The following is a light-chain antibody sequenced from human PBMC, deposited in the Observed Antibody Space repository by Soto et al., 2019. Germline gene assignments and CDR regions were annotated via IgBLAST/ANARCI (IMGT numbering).Light chain of an antibody. V-gene: IGKV3-15*01. J-gene: IGKJ5*01. Sequence: EIVMTQAPATLSVSPGERATVSCRSSQSVSSNLAWYQQKPGQAPRLLIYGASTRATGIPARFSGSGSGIDFSLTIRGLKPEDFAVYYCQQYRMSPNTFGRGTRLEIK. CDR2: GAS. CDR3: QQYRMSPNT. CDR1: QSVSSN.